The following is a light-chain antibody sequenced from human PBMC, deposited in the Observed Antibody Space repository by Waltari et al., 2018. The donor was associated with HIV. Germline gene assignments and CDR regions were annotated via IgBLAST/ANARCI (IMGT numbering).Light chain of an antibody. J-gene: IGLJ2*01. CDR1: ALANQY. CDR3: QSADSSGTYLVI. Sequence: SYELTQPPSVSVSPGQTARITCSGDALANQYAYWYQRKPGQAPGLVIYKDSERSSGIPERFSGSSSGTTGTLTISGVQAEDEADYYCQSADSSGTYLVIFGGGTKLTVL. CDR2: KDS. V-gene: IGLV3-25*03.